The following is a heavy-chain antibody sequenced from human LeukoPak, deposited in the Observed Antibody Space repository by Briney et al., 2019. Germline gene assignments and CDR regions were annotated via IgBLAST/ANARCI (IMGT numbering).Heavy chain of an antibody. CDR3: ARGVYIAAAQYGY. CDR2: IYYSGTT. Sequence: SETLSLTCTVSGGSISSYYWSWIRQPPGKGLGWIGYIYYSGTTNYNPSLKSRVTIAVDTSKNQFSLKLSSVTAADTAVYYCARGVYIAAAQYGYWGQGTLVTVSS. CDR1: GGSISSYY. V-gene: IGHV4-59*01. D-gene: IGHD6-13*01. J-gene: IGHJ4*02.